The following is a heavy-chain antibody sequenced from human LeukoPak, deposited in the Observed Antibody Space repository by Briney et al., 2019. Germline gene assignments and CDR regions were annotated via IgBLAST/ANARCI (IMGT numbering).Heavy chain of an antibody. CDR3: ARSQYSSSWENRNYYYYYMDV. D-gene: IGHD6-13*01. CDR1: GGSISSGSYY. V-gene: IGHV4-61*02. J-gene: IGHJ6*03. Sequence: PSQTLSLTCTVSGGSISSGSYYWSWIRQPAGKGLEWIGRIYTSGSTNYNPSLKSRVTISVDTSKNQFSLKLSSVTAADTAVYYCARSQYSSSWENRNYYYYYMDVWGKGTTVTVSS. CDR2: IYTSGST.